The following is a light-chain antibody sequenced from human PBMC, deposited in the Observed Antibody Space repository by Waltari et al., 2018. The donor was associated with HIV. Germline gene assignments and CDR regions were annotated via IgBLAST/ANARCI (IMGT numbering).Light chain of an antibody. CDR1: QSINTY. CDR2: VAS. J-gene: IGKJ1*01. Sequence: DIQMTQSPSSLSASIGDRVTITCRASQSINTYLNLYQQKPGKAPNLLIYVASNLQSGVPSRFSGSGSGTDFTLTISSLQPEDFATYYCQQSHSAPLAFGQGTKVELK. V-gene: IGKV1-39*01. CDR3: QQSHSAPLA.